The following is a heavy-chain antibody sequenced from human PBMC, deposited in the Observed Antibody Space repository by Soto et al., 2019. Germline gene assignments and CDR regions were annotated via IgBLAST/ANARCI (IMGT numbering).Heavy chain of an antibody. D-gene: IGHD5-18*01. Sequence: SETLSLTYTVSGGSISSGDYYWSWIRQPPGKGLEWIGYIYYSGSTYYNPSLKSRVTISVDTSKNQFSLKLSSVTAADTAVYYCARDSSNTAMGSSYYYYGVDVWGQGTTVTVSS. V-gene: IGHV4-30-4*01. CDR1: GGSISSGDYY. CDR2: IYYSGST. J-gene: IGHJ6*02. CDR3: ARDSSNTAMGSSYYYYGVDV.